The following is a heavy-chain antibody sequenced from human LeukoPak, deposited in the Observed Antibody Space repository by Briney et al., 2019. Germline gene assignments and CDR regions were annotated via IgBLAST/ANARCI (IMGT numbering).Heavy chain of an antibody. Sequence: GKSLRLSCAASGFTFDNYSMNWVRQAPGKGLEWVSSISSSSSYIYYADSVKGRFTISRDNAKNSLYLQMNSLRAEDTAVYYCARKGLDSSGYYFPDYWGQGTLVTVSS. CDR3: ARKGLDSSGYYFPDY. D-gene: IGHD3-22*01. J-gene: IGHJ4*02. V-gene: IGHV3-21*01. CDR2: ISSSSSYI. CDR1: GFTFDNYS.